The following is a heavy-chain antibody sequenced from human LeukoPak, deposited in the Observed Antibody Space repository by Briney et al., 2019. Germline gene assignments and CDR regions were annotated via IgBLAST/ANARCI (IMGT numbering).Heavy chain of an antibody. CDR1: GFSVSRNY. V-gene: IGHV3-53*04. D-gene: IGHD2-2*03. Sequence: GGSLRLSCAASGFSVSRNYMSWVRQAPGKGLEWVSVIYSGGSTYYADSVKGRFTIARHNSKNTLYLQMNSLRAEDTAVYYCARELVETVVVPAAKPNYYYYGMDVWGQGTTVTVS. CDR3: ARELVETVVVPAAKPNYYYYGMDV. J-gene: IGHJ6*02. CDR2: IYSGGST.